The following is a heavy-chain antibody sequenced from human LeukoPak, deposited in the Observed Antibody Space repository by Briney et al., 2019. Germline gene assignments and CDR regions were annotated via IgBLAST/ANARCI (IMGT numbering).Heavy chain of an antibody. J-gene: IGHJ4*02. CDR2: IYSGGST. Sequence: GGSLRLSCPASEFSAGSNYMTWVRQAPGKGLEWVSLIYSGGSTYYADSVKGRFTISRDNSKNTLYLQMNSLRAEDTAVYYWVRGPSGYHNTGGQGTLVTVSS. D-gene: IGHD5-12*01. CDR3: VRGPSGYHNT. V-gene: IGHV3-66*01. CDR1: EFSAGSNY.